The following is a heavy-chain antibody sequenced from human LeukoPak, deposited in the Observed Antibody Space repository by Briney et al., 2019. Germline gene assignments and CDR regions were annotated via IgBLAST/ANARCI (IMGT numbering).Heavy chain of an antibody. Sequence: PSETLSLTCTVSGGSISSYYWSWIRQPPGKGLEWIGYIYYSGSTKYNPSLKSRVTISVDTSKNQFSLKLSSVTAADTAVYYCARDSATYSLDYWGQGTLVTVSS. CDR1: GGSISSYY. CDR2: IYYSGST. J-gene: IGHJ4*02. V-gene: IGHV4-59*01. CDR3: ARDSATYSLDY. D-gene: IGHD1-26*01.